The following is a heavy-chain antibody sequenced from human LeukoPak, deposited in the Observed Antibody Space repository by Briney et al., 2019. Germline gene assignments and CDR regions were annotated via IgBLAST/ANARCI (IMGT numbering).Heavy chain of an antibody. CDR3: ARDQAPGYSSSWVAFDI. J-gene: IGHJ3*02. CDR1: GFTFSSYS. D-gene: IGHD6-13*01. CDR2: ISSSSSYI. V-gene: IGHV3-21*01. Sequence: GGSLRLSCAASGFTFSSYSMNWVRQAPGKGLEWVSSISSSSSYIYYADSVKGRFTISRDNAKNSLYLQMNSLRAEDTAVYYCARDQAPGYSSSWVAFDIWGQGTMVTVSS.